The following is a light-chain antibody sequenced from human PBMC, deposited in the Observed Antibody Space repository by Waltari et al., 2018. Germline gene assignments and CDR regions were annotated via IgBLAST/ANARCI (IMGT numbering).Light chain of an antibody. Sequence: SALTQPDSVSGSPGQSITISCTGLSRDIAAYEYVSWSQQHPGKAPKVIIYDVRNRPSGVSHRFSCSKSGSSASLTISGLQAEDEADYYCCSYTSSTAAIFGGGTKLTVL. CDR3: CSYTSSTAAI. J-gene: IGLJ2*01. V-gene: IGLV2-14*03. CDR1: SRDIAAYEY. CDR2: DVR.